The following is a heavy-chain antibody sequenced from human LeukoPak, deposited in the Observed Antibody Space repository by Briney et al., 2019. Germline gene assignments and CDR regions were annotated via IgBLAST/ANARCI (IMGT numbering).Heavy chain of an antibody. Sequence: GGSLRLSCAASGFTFSSYWMSWVRQAPGKGLEWEANIKQDGSEKYYVDSVKGRFTISRDNAKNSLYLQMNSLRAEDTAVYYCARGDNYYYYGMDVWGQGTTVTVSS. CDR1: GFTFSSYW. CDR3: ARGDNYYYYGMDV. J-gene: IGHJ6*02. CDR2: IKQDGSEK. V-gene: IGHV3-7*04.